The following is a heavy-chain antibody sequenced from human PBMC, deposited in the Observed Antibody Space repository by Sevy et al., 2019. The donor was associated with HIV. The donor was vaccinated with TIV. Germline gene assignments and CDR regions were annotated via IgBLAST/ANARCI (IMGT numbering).Heavy chain of an antibody. Sequence: ASVKVSCKVFGYTLTQLSMHWVRQTPGKGLEWMGSFDPEDGETIYAQEFQGRVTMTEDTSTDTAYMDLSSLRSDDTAVYYCATTRECYYDNSGYFDYWGQGTLVTVSS. CDR1: GYTLTQLS. V-gene: IGHV1-24*01. CDR3: ATTRECYYDNSGYFDY. D-gene: IGHD3-22*01. J-gene: IGHJ4*02. CDR2: FDPEDGET.